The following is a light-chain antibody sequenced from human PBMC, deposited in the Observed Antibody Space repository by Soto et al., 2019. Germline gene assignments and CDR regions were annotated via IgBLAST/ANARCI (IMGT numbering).Light chain of an antibody. J-gene: IGKJ5*01. CDR2: DAS. V-gene: IGKV3-11*01. CDR3: QQRSNWPPEIT. CDR1: QSVSSF. Sequence: EIELTQSPATLSLSPGERAALSCMVIQSVSSFLVWYQQKPGQAPRLLIYDASNRATGIPARFSGSGSGTDFTLTISSLEPEDFAVYYCQQRSNWPPEITFGQGTRLEIK.